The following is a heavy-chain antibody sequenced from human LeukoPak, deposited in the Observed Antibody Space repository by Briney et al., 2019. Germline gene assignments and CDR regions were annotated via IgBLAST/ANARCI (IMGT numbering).Heavy chain of an antibody. Sequence: SETLSLTCSVSGGSVSSYYWSWIRQSPRKGLEWIGYIHDSWSTNYNPSLKSRVTVSVDTSKSQCSLKLRSVTAADTAVYYCARGGQWSKFYFDNWGQGTLVTVSS. D-gene: IGHD2-15*01. CDR3: ARGGQWSKFYFDN. J-gene: IGHJ4*02. CDR2: IHDSWST. CDR1: GGSVSSYY. V-gene: IGHV4-59*02.